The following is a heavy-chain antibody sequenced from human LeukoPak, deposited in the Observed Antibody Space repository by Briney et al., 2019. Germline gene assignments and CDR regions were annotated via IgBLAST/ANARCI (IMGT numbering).Heavy chain of an antibody. CDR2: ISSSSSYI. CDR3: ARDPPIYGSGSYYTDY. Sequence: PGGSLRLSYPAAAFTFSTYSMNWVRQAPGKGLEWVSSISSSSSYIYYADSVKGRFTISRDNAKNSLYLQMNSLRAEDTAVYYCARDPPIYGSGSYYTDYWGQGTLVTVSS. CDR1: AFTFSTYS. D-gene: IGHD3-10*01. V-gene: IGHV3-21*01. J-gene: IGHJ4*02.